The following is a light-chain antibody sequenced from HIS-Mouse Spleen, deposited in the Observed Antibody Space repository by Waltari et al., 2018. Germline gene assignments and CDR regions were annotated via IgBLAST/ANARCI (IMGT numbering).Light chain of an antibody. Sequence: QSALTQPASVSGSPGQSITISCTGTSSDVGSYNLVSWYQQHPGKAPKLMVYEGSKRPSGVGTRFSGSKSGDTASLTIAGLQAEDEADYYCCSYAGSSTWVFGGGTKLTVL. CDR1: SSDVGSYNL. J-gene: IGLJ3*02. CDR3: CSYAGSSTWV. V-gene: IGLV2-23*01. CDR2: EGS.